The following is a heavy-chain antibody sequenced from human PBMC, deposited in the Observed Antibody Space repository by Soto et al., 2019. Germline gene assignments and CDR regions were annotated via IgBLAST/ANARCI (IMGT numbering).Heavy chain of an antibody. Sequence: GGSLRLSCAASGFTFSSYGMHWVRQAPGKGLEWVAVIWYDGSNKYYADSVKGRFTISRDNSKNTLYLQMNSLRAEDTAVYYCARAPNDFWSGYFSSGYYYYGMDVWGQGTTVTVSS. D-gene: IGHD3-3*01. CDR2: IWYDGSNK. CDR1: GFTFSSYG. V-gene: IGHV3-33*01. J-gene: IGHJ6*02. CDR3: ARAPNDFWSGYFSSGYYYYGMDV.